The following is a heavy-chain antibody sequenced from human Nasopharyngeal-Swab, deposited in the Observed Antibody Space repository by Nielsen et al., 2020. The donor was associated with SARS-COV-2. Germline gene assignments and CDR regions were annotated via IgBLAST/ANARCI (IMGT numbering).Heavy chain of an antibody. Sequence: SVKVSCKASGGTFSSYAISWVRQAPGQGLEWMGGIIPIFGTASYAQKFQGRVTMTRDTSTSTVYMELSSLRSEDTAVYYCARDPEAVAPFYGMDVWGQGTTVTVSS. CDR2: IIPIFGTA. J-gene: IGHJ6*02. CDR3: ARDPEAVAPFYGMDV. CDR1: GGTFSSYA. D-gene: IGHD6-19*01. V-gene: IGHV1-69*05.